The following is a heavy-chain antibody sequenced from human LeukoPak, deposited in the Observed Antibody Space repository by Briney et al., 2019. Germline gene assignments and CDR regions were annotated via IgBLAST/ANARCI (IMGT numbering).Heavy chain of an antibody. CDR3: ARGLVVSTISTYYYYGMDV. Sequence: SETLSLTCTVSGGSFSGHYCSWIRQPPGKGLEWIGEITHSGSTNYNTSLKSRVTISVDTCETQFSLKLSSVTAADTAVYYCARGLVVSTISTYYYYGMDVWGQGTTVTVSS. D-gene: IGHD5/OR15-5a*01. J-gene: IGHJ6*02. CDR2: ITHSGST. CDR1: GGSFSGHY. V-gene: IGHV4-34*01.